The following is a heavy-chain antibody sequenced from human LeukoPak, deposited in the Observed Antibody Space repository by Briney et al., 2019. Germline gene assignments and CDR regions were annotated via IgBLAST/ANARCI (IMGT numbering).Heavy chain of an antibody. CDR1: GGSFSGYY. J-gene: IGHJ5*02. CDR3: ARDRVVVTARGMFDP. D-gene: IGHD2-21*02. CDR2: INHSGST. V-gene: IGHV4-34*01. Sequence: SETLSLTCAVYGGSFSGYYWSWIRQPPGKGLEWIGEINHSGSTNYNPSLKSRVTISVDTSKNQFSLKLSSVTAADTAVYYCARDRVVVTARGMFDPWGQGTLVTVSS.